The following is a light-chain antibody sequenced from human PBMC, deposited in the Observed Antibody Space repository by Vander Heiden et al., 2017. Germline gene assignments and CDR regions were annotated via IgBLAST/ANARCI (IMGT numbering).Light chain of an antibody. CDR1: HDISNY. CDR2: DAS. CDR3: QQYDNLPLT. J-gene: IGKJ4*01. V-gene: IGKV1-33*01. Sequence: DITMPPSPSSVSASVGDRVTITCQASHDISNYFNWYQQKPGKAPELLIYDASKVETGVPSRFSGSGSGTDFTFTISSLQPEDIATYYCQQYDNLPLTFGGGTKVEIK.